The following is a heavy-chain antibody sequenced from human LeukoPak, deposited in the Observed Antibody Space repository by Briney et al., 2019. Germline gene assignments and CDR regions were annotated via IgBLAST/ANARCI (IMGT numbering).Heavy chain of an antibody. CDR2: IHYSGST. V-gene: IGHV4-59*08. D-gene: IGHD3-22*01. J-gene: IGHJ2*01. CDR3: ARHTYYSASSGYSNWFFDL. Sequence: PSETLSLTCTVSGDSISGYYWSWIRQPPGKGLDWIAYIHYSGSTNYSPSLRSRVTISVDTSKNQFSLKLSSVTAADTAVYYCARHTYYSASSGYSNWFFDLWCRGTLVTVSS. CDR1: GDSISGYY.